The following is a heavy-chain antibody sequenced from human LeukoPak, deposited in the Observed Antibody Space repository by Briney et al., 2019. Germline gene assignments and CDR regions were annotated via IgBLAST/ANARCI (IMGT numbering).Heavy chain of an antibody. V-gene: IGHV1-18*01. J-gene: IGHJ4*02. Sequence: ASVKVSCKASGYTFTSYVISWVRRSPGQGLEGMGWISAYNGNTNYAQKLQGRVTMTTDTSTSTAYMEVRSVRSADTAVYYCARGEPQIPYYYDSSGHHFDYWGQGTMVTVSS. CDR2: ISAYNGNT. CDR1: GYTFTSYV. D-gene: IGHD3-22*01. CDR3: ARGEPQIPYYYDSSGHHFDY.